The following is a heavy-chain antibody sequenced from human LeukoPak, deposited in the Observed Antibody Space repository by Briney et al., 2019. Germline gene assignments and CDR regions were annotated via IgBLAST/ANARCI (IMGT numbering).Heavy chain of an antibody. Sequence: GGSLRLSCVASAFNFSYFSMNWVRQAPGKGLEWVSSISSSGTYKYCADSLEGRITISRDNGKNSLFLQVNSLRAEDTAVYYCARDYSSGWYHFDYWGQGILVTVSS. D-gene: IGHD6-19*01. J-gene: IGHJ4*02. CDR1: AFNFSYFS. V-gene: IGHV3-21*01. CDR2: ISSSGTYK. CDR3: ARDYSSGWYHFDY.